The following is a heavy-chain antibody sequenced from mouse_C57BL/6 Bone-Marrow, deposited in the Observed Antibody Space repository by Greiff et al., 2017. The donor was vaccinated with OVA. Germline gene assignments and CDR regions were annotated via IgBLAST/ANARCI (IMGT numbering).Heavy chain of an antibody. Sequence: EVKVEESGEGLVKPGGSLKLSCAASGFTFSSYAMSWVRQTPEKRLEWVAYISSGGDYTYYADTVKGRFTISRDNARNTLYLQMSSLKSEYTAMYYCTSTTVVATRYFDVWGTGTTVTVSS. D-gene: IGHD1-1*01. CDR3: TSTTVVATRYFDV. J-gene: IGHJ1*03. V-gene: IGHV5-9-1*02. CDR2: ISSGGDYT. CDR1: GFTFSSYA.